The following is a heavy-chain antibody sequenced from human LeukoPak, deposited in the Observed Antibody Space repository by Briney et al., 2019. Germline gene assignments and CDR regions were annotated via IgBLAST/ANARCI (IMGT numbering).Heavy chain of an antibody. J-gene: IGHJ6*03. CDR3: ARGGKGGYYGSGSYYEGYYYYYYMDV. CDR1: GYAFTGYY. V-gene: IGHV1-2*02. CDR2: INPNSGGT. Sequence: ASVTVSCTASGYAFTGYYMHWVRQAPGQGLEWMGWINPNSGGTNYAQKFQGRVTMTRDTSISTAYMELSRLRSDDTAVYYCARGGKGGYYGSGSYYEGYYYYYYMDVWGKGTTVTISS. D-gene: IGHD3-10*01.